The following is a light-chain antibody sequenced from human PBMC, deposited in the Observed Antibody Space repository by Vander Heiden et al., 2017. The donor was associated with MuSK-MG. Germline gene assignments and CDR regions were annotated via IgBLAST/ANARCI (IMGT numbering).Light chain of an antibody. J-gene: IGKJ3*01. CDR1: QTITSNY. Sequence: EIVLTQSPDTLYVSPGERATLSCRASQTITSNYIAWYQQRRGQAPRLLMYGVSRRATGIPDRFSGSGAATDFTLTISRLEPEDFAVYYCQVDDTSSFSFGHGTKVDLK. CDR2: GVS. V-gene: IGKV3-20*01. CDR3: QVDDTSSFS.